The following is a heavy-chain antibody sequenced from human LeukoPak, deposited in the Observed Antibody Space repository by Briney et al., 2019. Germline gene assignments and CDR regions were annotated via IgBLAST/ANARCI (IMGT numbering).Heavy chain of an antibody. Sequence: ASVTVSCKTAGYTFTGYYIHWVPQAPGQGLEWMGWINPSTGVTNSARKFQGRVTMTRDTSTTTAYMELSRLRSDDTAVYFCARGHYYSDITFPLHYWGQGTQATVSS. CDR1: GYTFTGYY. D-gene: IGHD3-22*01. CDR2: INPSTGVT. J-gene: IGHJ4*02. CDR3: ARGHYYSDITFPLHY. V-gene: IGHV1-2*02.